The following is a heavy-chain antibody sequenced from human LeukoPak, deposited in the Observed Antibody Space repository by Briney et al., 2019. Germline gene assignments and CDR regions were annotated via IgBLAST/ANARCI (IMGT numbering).Heavy chain of an antibody. V-gene: IGHV3-30*04. CDR2: ISYDGSNK. CDR1: GFTFSSYA. D-gene: IGHD2-2*01. Sequence: GGSLRLSCAASGFTFSSYAMHWVRQAPGKGLEWVAVISYDGSNKYYADSVKGRFTISRDNSKNTLYLQMNSLRAEDTAVYYCAKAPNCNSASCYTSVDYWGQGTLVTVSS. J-gene: IGHJ4*02. CDR3: AKAPNCNSASCYTSVDY.